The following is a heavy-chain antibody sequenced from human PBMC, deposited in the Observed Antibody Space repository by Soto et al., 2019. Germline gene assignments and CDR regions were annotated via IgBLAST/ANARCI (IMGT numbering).Heavy chain of an antibody. Sequence: GGYLRLSCEASGVPFSDYVINWVGQAPGKGLEWISSISSSSSYIDYADSVKGRFTISRDNAKNSLYLQMNSLRAEDTAMYYCARDRGYSGYDHYSDYWGQGTLVTVSS. D-gene: IGHD5-12*01. CDR1: GVPFSDYV. J-gene: IGHJ4*02. V-gene: IGHV3-21*01. CDR3: ARDRGYSGYDHYSDY. CDR2: ISSSSSYI.